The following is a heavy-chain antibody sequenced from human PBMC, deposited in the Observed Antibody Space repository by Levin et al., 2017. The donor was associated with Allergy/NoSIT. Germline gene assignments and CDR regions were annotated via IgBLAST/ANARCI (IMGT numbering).Heavy chain of an antibody. D-gene: IGHD1-26*01. CDR1: GGSINTDGHY. J-gene: IGHJ3*01. CDR2: IYSGGST. V-gene: IGHV4-31*03. Sequence: SETLSLTCSVSGGSINTDGHYWNWVRQHPGKGLEWIGHIYSGGSTYYNPSLKSRVSISFDTSKSQFFLKLTSVTAADTAMYYCAKEWEGDFGELYGSFDVWGHGTMVTVSS. CDR3: AKEWEGDFGELYGSFDV.